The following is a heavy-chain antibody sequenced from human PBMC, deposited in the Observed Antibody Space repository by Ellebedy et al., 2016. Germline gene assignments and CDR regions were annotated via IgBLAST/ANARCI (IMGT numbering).Heavy chain of an antibody. CDR1: GFPFSSYW. CDR3: ATLGYCSYTNCYIDYYYYMDV. J-gene: IGHJ6*03. Sequence: GESLKISXAASGFPFSSYWLSWVRQTPGKGLEWVANIKQDGSRKEYVDSVKGRFTISRDNAKNSVYLQMNSLRAEDTAVYYCATLGYCSYTNCYIDYYYYMDVWGKGTTVTVSS. D-gene: IGHD2-2*02. CDR2: IKQDGSRK. V-gene: IGHV3-7*01.